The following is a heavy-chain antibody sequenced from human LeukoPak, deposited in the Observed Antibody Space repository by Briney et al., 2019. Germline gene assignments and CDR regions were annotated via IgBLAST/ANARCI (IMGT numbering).Heavy chain of an antibody. CDR1: GGTISSYC. CDR2: IYYSGST. Sequence: AETLCLTCAVSGGTISSYCWNWIRQPPGKGLEWIGYIYYSGSTNYNPSLKSRVTISVDTSKNQFSLKLSSVTAADTAVYYCARVSSGYLRPFDYWGQGTLVTVSS. J-gene: IGHJ4*02. V-gene: IGHV4-59*01. D-gene: IGHD5-12*01. CDR3: ARVSSGYLRPFDY.